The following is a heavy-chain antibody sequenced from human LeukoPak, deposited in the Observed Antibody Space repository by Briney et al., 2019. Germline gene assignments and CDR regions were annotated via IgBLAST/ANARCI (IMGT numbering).Heavy chain of an antibody. CDR3: ARDLCRVGGYCDYYYYYGMDV. D-gene: IGHD5-12*01. CDR1: GFTFSGYS. Sequence: NPGGSLRLSCAASGFTFSGYSMNWVRQAPGKGLEWVSSISSSSSYIYYADSVKGRFTISRDNAKNSLYLQMNSLRAEDTAVYYCARDLCRVGGYCDYYYYYGMDVWGQGTTVTVSS. J-gene: IGHJ6*02. V-gene: IGHV3-21*01. CDR2: ISSSSSYI.